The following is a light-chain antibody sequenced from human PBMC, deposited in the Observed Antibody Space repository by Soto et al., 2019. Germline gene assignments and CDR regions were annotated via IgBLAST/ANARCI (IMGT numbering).Light chain of an antibody. Sequence: DIQMTQSPSRLSASVGDRVTITCRASQSIAYWLAWYQQKPGKAPNLLIYAASTLETGVPSRFSGSGYGTEFTLTIASLQPDDSATYYCQQYISFSKTFGRGTKVDIK. CDR1: QSIAYW. V-gene: IGKV1-5*01. CDR2: AAS. CDR3: QQYISFSKT. J-gene: IGKJ1*01.